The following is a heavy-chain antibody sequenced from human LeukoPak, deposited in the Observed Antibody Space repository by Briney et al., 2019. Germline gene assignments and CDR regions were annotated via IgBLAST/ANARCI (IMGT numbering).Heavy chain of an antibody. CDR2: IYPGDSDT. CDR1: GYSFSTSW. J-gene: IGHJ5*02. Sequence: GESLKISCQGSGYSFSTSWIAWVRQMPGKGLEWMGIIYPGDSDTRYSPSFQGQVAISADKSTNTAYLQWSSLKASDTAMYYCARQYKSETYKLGIDPWGQGTLVIVSS. CDR3: ARQYKSETYKLGIDP. V-gene: IGHV5-51*01. D-gene: IGHD7-27*01.